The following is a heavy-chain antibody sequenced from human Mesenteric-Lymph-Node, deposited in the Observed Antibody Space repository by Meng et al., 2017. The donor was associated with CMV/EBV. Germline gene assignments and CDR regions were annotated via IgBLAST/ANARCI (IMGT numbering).Heavy chain of an antibody. Sequence: SETLSLTCTVSGGSISSYYWSWIRQPPGKGLEWIGYIYYSGSTNYNPSLKSRVTMSIDTSKNQFSLNLNSVTAADTAMYYCARGPTRNYFDYWGQGTLVTVSS. CDR3: ARGPTRNYFDY. J-gene: IGHJ4*02. CDR1: GGSISSYY. CDR2: IYYSGST. V-gene: IGHV4-59*01.